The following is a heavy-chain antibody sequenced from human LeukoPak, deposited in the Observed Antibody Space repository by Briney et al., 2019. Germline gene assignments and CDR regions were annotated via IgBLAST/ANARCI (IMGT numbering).Heavy chain of an antibody. J-gene: IGHJ4*02. CDR1: GGTFSSYA. V-gene: IGHV1-69*13. CDR3: ARVGDCSSTSCYYYFDY. CDR2: IIPIFGTA. Sequence: SVKVSCKASGGTFSSYAISWVRQAPGQGLEWMGGIIPIFGTANYAQKFQGRVTITADESTSTAYMELSSLRSEDTAAYYCARVGDCSSTSCYYYFDYWGQGTLVTVSS. D-gene: IGHD2-2*01.